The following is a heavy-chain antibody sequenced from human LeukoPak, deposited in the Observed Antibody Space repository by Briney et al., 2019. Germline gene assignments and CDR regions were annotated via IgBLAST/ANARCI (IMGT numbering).Heavy chain of an antibody. CDR2: IYYSGST. J-gene: IGHJ6*02. Sequence: SETLSLTCTVSGGSISSTIYYWHWIRQPPGKGLEWIGSIYYSGSTYYNPSLKSRVTISVDTSKNQFSLKLSSVTAADTAVYYCAREKALTPDYYYGMDVWGQGTTVTVSS. CDR3: AREKALTPDYYYGMDV. CDR1: GGSISSTIYY. V-gene: IGHV4-39*07. D-gene: IGHD4-23*01.